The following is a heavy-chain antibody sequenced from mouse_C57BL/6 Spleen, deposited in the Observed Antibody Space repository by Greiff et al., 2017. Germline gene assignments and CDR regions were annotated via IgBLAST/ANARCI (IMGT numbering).Heavy chain of an antibody. CDR1: GFTFSSYG. V-gene: IGHV5-6*01. CDR2: ISSGGSYT. J-gene: IGHJ3*01. Sequence: VQLKESGGDLVKPGGSLKLSCAASGFTFSSYGMSWVRQTPDKRLEWVATISSGGSYTYSPDSVKGRFTISRDNAKNTLYLQMSSLKSEDTAMYYCARHYDYDGWAWFAYWGQGTLVTVSA. D-gene: IGHD2-4*01. CDR3: ARHYDYDGWAWFAY.